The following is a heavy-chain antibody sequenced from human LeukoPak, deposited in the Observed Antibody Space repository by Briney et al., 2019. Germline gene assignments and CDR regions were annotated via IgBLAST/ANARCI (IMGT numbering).Heavy chain of an antibody. CDR2: INQDGSEI. CDR3: ARAVDIVATPDY. Sequence: GGSLRLSCAASGFTFSSYWMNWVRQAPGKGLEWVANINQDGSEIYYVDSVKGRFTISRDNAKNSLYLQMNSLRAEDTAVYYCARAVDIVATPDYWGQGTLVTVSS. CDR1: GFTFSSYW. V-gene: IGHV3-7*01. D-gene: IGHD5-12*01. J-gene: IGHJ4*02.